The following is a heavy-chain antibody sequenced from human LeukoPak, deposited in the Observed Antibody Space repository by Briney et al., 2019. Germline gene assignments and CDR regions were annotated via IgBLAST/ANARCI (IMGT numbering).Heavy chain of an antibody. V-gene: IGHV4-4*07. CDR3: ARGNIVVVPAAPWFDP. Sequence: ASETLSLTCTVSGGSISSYYWSWLRQPAGKGLEWIGRIYTSGSTNYNPSLKSRVTMSVDTSKNQFSLKLSSVTAADTAVYYCARGNIVVVPAAPWFDPWGQGTLVTVSS. CDR2: IYTSGST. D-gene: IGHD2-2*01. CDR1: GGSISSYY. J-gene: IGHJ5*02.